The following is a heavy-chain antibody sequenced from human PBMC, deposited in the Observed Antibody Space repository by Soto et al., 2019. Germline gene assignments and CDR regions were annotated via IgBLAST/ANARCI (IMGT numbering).Heavy chain of an antibody. J-gene: IGHJ5*02. CDR3: AREIVTAGGNNYFDP. CDR2: VYHTGDT. Sequence: LSLTCGVSGGTVASSHWWSWVRQSPGRGLEWIGNVYHTGDTNFNPSPQSRVTFSVDKSNNQFSLRLTSVTAADTAVYFCAREIVTAGGNNYFDPWGPGTLVTVSS. CDR1: GGTVASSHW. V-gene: IGHV4-4*01. D-gene: IGHD2-21*02.